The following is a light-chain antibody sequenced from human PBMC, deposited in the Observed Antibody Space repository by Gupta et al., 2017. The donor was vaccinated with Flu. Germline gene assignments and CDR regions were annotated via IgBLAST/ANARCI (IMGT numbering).Light chain of an antibody. CDR3: QSYDNYLNGV. J-gene: IGLJ3*02. Sequence: SVLTQPPSVPGAPGQRVTISCTGSTSNTGAGYDVQLYHQLPGPAPKLLIYGNKNRPSGVPDRFSASKSGTSASLAITGLQAEDEASYYCQSYDNYLNGVFGRGTKLTVL. CDR1: TSNTGAGYD. CDR2: GNK. V-gene: IGLV1-40*01.